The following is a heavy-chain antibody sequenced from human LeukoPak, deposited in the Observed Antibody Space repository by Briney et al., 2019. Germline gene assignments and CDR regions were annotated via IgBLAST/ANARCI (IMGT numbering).Heavy chain of an antibody. V-gene: IGHV3-30*02. Sequence: QAGGSLRLSCAASGFTFSSYGMHWVRQAPGKGLEWVAFIRYDGSNKYYADSVKGRFTISRDNSKNTLYLQMNSLKTEDTAVYYCTTETQYYYGSGRDYWGQGTLVTVSS. CDR2: IRYDGSNK. D-gene: IGHD3-10*01. CDR3: TTETQYYYGSGRDY. J-gene: IGHJ4*02. CDR1: GFTFSSYG.